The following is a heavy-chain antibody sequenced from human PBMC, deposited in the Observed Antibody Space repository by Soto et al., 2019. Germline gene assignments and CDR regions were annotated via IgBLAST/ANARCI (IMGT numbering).Heavy chain of an antibody. CDR3: ARGELDSAPFAP. CDR2: INPNSGVT. D-gene: IGHD5-18*01. Sequence: QVQLVQSGAEVKRPGASVKVSCKTSGYTFTAYYIHWLRQAPGQGLEWMGWINPNSGVTKSTQKFEGRVTMTRDTSIRTVYMQLSLTSDDTAVYYCARGELDSAPFAPWGQGTLVSV. J-gene: IGHJ5*02. CDR1: GYTFTAYY. V-gene: IGHV1-2*02.